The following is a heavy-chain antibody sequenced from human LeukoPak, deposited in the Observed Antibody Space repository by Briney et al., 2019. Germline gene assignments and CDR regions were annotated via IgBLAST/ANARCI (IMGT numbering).Heavy chain of an antibody. Sequence: SVKVSCKASGYTFTGYYMHWVRQAPGQGLEWMGWINPNSGGTNYAQKFQGWVAMTRDTSISTAYMELSRLRSDDTAVYYCARDQSLSGGGVAFDIWGQGTMVTVSS. CDR2: INPNSGGT. D-gene: IGHD3-16*01. V-gene: IGHV1-2*04. CDR1: GYTFTGYY. CDR3: ARDQSLSGGGVAFDI. J-gene: IGHJ3*02.